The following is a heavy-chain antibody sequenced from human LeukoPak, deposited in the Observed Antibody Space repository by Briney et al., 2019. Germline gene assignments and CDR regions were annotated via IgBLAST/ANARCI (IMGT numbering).Heavy chain of an antibody. CDR2: ISGSGGST. CDR3: AKDGYSSGWYYYYYMDV. Sequence: GGSLRLSYAASGFTFSSYAMSWVRQAPGKGLEWVSAISGSGGSTYYADSVKGRFTISRDNSKNTPYLQMNSLRAEDTAVYYCAKDGYSSGWYYYYYMDVWGKGTTVTVSS. V-gene: IGHV3-23*01. CDR1: GFTFSSYA. J-gene: IGHJ6*03. D-gene: IGHD6-19*01.